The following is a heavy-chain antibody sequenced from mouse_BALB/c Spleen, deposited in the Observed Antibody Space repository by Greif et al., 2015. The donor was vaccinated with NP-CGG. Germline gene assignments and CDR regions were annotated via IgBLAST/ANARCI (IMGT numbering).Heavy chain of an antibody. D-gene: IGHD2-2*01. V-gene: IGHV1-15*01. Sequence: VKLMESGAELVRPGASVTLSCKASGYTFTDYEMHWVKQTPVHGLEWIGAIDPETGGTAYNQKFKGKATLTADKSSSTAYMELRSLTSEDSAVYYCTRERYGYDGFAYWGQGTLVTVSA. CDR1: GYTFTDYE. CDR2: IDPETGGT. CDR3: TRERYGYDGFAY. J-gene: IGHJ3*01.